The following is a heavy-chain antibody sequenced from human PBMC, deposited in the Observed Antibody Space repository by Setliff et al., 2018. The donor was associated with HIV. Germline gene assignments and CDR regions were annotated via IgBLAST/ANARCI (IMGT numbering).Heavy chain of an antibody. CDR3: ATQGIVGATRDYYYYYGMDV. D-gene: IGHD1-26*01. V-gene: IGHV3-30*04. CDR2: ISYDGSNK. CDR1: GFTFGVYA. J-gene: IGHJ6*02. Sequence: GGSLRLSCTTSGFTFGVYAMTWVRQAPGKGLEWVAVISYDGSNKYYADSVKGRFTISRDNSKNTLYLQMNSLRAEDTAVYYCATQGIVGATRDYYYYYGMDVWGQGTTVTVSS.